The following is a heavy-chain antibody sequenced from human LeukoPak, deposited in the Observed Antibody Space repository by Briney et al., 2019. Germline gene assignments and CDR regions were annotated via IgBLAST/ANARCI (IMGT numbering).Heavy chain of an antibody. Sequence: GGSLRLSCAASGFTFSSYSMNWVRQAPGKGLEWVSSISSSSSYIYYADSVKGRFTISRDNAKNSLYLQMNSPRAEDTAVYYCARESYYDSSGYYYYYGMDVWGQGTTVTVSS. CDR1: GFTFSSYS. V-gene: IGHV3-21*01. CDR3: ARESYYDSSGYYYYYGMDV. CDR2: ISSSSSYI. J-gene: IGHJ6*02. D-gene: IGHD3-22*01.